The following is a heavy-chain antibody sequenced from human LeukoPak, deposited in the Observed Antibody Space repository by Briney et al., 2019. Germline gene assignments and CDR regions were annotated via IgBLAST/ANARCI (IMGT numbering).Heavy chain of an antibody. Sequence: PGGSLRLSCAASGFTFSSYEMNWVRQAPGKGLEWVSYISSSGSMIYYADSVKGRFTMSRDNAKNSLYLQMNSLRAEDTAVYHCARRSYDNSGYYFTGLDYWGQGTLVTVSS. CDR2: ISSSGSMI. CDR1: GFTFSSYE. J-gene: IGHJ4*02. V-gene: IGHV3-48*03. D-gene: IGHD3-22*01. CDR3: ARRSYDNSGYYFTGLDY.